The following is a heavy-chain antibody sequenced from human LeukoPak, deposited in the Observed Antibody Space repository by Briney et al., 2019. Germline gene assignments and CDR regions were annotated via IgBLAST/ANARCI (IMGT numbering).Heavy chain of an antibody. D-gene: IGHD4-11*01. CDR1: GFTFSSNA. CDR3: ARDNSNFWFDP. J-gene: IGHJ5*02. Sequence: GGSLTLSCAASGFTFSSNAMHWVRQAPGQGQGWVSYISTGSSTIYYADSVKGRFTISRDNAKNSLYLQMNSLRAEDTAVYYCARDNSNFWFDPWGQGTLVTVSS. CDR2: ISTGSSTI. V-gene: IGHV3-48*01.